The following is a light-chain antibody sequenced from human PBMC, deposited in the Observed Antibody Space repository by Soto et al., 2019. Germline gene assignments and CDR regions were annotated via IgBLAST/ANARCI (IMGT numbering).Light chain of an antibody. CDR2: ASS. Sequence: QLAQSPSYLSASVGDRFTFTCRASQGIGTYLVWYQQKRGKAPTVLIYASSTLQTGVPSRFRGSGSGTDFSLTISSLHTEDVATYYCQQVDSYPRTFGQGTKVDIK. CDR3: QQVDSYPRT. J-gene: IGKJ1*01. CDR1: QGIGTY. V-gene: IGKV1-9*01.